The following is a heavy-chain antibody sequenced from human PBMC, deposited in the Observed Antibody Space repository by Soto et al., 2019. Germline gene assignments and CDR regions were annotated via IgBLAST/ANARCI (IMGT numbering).Heavy chain of an antibody. Sequence: QAPLVESGGGLVKPGGSRRLSCAVSGFTFSDYYMSWIRQAPGKGLEWVSYISSNGDTIHYADSVKGRFTISRDNAKNILYLQMNSLRAEDTAMYYCARAGGSGWSLDFWGQGTLVTVSS. CDR2: ISSNGDTI. J-gene: IGHJ4*02. V-gene: IGHV3-11*01. CDR1: GFTFSDYY. CDR3: ARAGGSGWSLDF. D-gene: IGHD6-19*01.